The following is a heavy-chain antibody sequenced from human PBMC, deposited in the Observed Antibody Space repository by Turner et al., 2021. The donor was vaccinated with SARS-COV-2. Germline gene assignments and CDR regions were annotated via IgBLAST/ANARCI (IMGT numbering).Heavy chain of an antibody. CDR1: GFTFSRHS. CDR2: ISSSSNYI. D-gene: IGHD3-22*01. J-gene: IGHJ3*02. V-gene: IGHV3-21*01. CDR3: ALALCDYYDSSGYYPDSFDI. Sequence: EVQLVESGGGLVKPGGSLRVYCAAPGFTFSRHSMNWVRQAPGKGLKLVSSISSSSNYIYYADSVKGLFTISRDNAKNSLFLQMNSLRSEDTAVYYCALALCDYYDSSGYYPDSFDIWGQGTMVTFSS.